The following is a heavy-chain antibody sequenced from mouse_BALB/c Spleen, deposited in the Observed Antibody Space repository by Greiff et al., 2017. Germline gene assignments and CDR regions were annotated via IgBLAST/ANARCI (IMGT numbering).Heavy chain of an antibody. CDR3: ARAYDTSWFAY. Sequence: VQLKESGPGLVKPSQSLSLTCSVTGYSITSGYYWNWIRQFPGNKLEWMGYISYDGSNNYNPSLKNRISITRDTSKNQFFLKLNSVTTEDTATYYCARAYDTSWFAYWGQGTLVTVSA. CDR1: GYSITSGYY. D-gene: IGHD2-3*01. CDR2: ISYDGSN. V-gene: IGHV3-6*02. J-gene: IGHJ3*01.